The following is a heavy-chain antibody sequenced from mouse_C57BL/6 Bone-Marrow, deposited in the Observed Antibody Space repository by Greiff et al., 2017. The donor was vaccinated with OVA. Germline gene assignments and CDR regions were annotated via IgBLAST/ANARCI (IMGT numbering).Heavy chain of an antibody. D-gene: IGHD1-1*01. J-gene: IGHJ4*01. CDR3: VRDDYGSSCYAMDY. Sequence: DVHLVESGGGLVQPKGSLKLSCAASGFTFNTYAMHWVRQAPGKGLEWVARIRSKSSNYATYYADSVKDRFTISRDDSQSMLYLQMNNLKTEDTAMYYCVRDDYGSSCYAMDYWGQGTSVTVSS. V-gene: IGHV10-3*01. CDR2: IRSKSSNYAT. CDR1: GFTFNTYA.